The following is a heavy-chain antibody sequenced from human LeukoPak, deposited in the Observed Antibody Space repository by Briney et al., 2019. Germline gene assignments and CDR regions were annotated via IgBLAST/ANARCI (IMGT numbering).Heavy chain of an antibody. CDR1: GFTFSSYW. Sequence: PGGSLRLSCAASGFTFSSYWMSWVRQAPGKGLEWVANIKQDGSEKYYVDSVKGRFTISRDNAKNSLYLQMDSLRAEDTAVYYCARDRGSGWFPPFQHWGQGTLVTVSS. J-gene: IGHJ1*01. CDR3: ARDRGSGWFPPFQH. CDR2: IKQDGSEK. D-gene: IGHD6-19*01. V-gene: IGHV3-7*01.